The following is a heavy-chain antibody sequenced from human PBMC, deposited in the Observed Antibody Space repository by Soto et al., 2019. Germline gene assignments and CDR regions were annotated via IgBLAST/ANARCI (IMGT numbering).Heavy chain of an antibody. V-gene: IGHV3-7*03. CDR2: IKQGGSGK. CDR1: GFTFSSYW. J-gene: IGHJ4*02. D-gene: IGHD2-15*01. Sequence: SLRLSCAASGFTFSSYWMSWVRQAPGKGLEWVANIKQGGSGKYYVDSVKGRFTISRDNSKNTLYLQMNSLRAEDTAVYYCAKDPRYLVVVAATPDQYFDYWGQGTLVTVSS. CDR3: AKDPRYLVVVAATPDQYFDY.